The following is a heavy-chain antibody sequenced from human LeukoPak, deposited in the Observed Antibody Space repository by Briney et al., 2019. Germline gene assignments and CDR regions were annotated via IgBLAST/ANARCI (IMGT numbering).Heavy chain of an antibody. CDR3: ARGGYSSSWYPPPWFDP. CDR1: GFTFSSYS. D-gene: IGHD6-13*01. Sequence: PGGSLRLSCAASGFTFSSYSMSWVRQAPGKGLEWVSSISSSSSYIYYADSVKGRFTISRDNAKNSLYLQMNSLRAEDTAVYYCARGGYSSSWYPPPWFDPWGQGILVTVSS. V-gene: IGHV3-21*01. J-gene: IGHJ5*02. CDR2: ISSSSSYI.